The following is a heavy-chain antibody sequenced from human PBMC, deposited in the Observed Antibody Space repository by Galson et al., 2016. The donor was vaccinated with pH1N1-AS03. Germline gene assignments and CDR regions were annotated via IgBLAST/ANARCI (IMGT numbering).Heavy chain of an antibody. CDR2: IDSSGSHI. V-gene: IGHV3-21*01. CDR1: GFIFSNFG. D-gene: IGHD2-2*01. J-gene: IGHJ1*01. Sequence: SLRLSCAASGFIFSNFGMNWVRQAPGKGPEWVSSIDSSGSHIYYAHSLKGRFTISRDNAKNSLFLQMNSLRADEDTAVYYCVTDGNFGSTVEHWGQGTLVTVSS. CDR3: VTDGNFGSTVEH.